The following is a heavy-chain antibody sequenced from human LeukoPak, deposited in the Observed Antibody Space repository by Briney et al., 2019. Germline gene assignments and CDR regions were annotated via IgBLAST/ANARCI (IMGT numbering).Heavy chain of an antibody. CDR3: ARGPRESSSSDY. Sequence: GASVTISCKTSGYRFTNFDINWVRQAPGQGREWMGWMNPDNGNTGYAQKFQGRVSMSGDTSISTAFMVLSSLRSDDTAVYFCARGPRESSSSDYWGQGTLVTVSS. J-gene: IGHJ4*02. CDR2: MNPDNGNT. CDR1: GYRFTNFD. V-gene: IGHV1-8*01. D-gene: IGHD6-13*01.